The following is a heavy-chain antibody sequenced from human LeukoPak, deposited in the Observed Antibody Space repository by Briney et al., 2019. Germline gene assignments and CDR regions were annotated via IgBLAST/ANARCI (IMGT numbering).Heavy chain of an antibody. CDR3: ARTYSGYCSSTSCYSRPSEYFQH. CDR1: GGTFSSYA. Sequence: SVKVSCKASGGTFSSYAISWVRQAPGQGLEWMGRIIPILGIANYAQKFQGRVTITADKSTSTAYMELSSLRSEDTAVYYCARTYSGYCSSTSCYSRPSEYFQHWGQGTLVTVSS. CDR2: IIPILGIA. V-gene: IGHV1-69*04. D-gene: IGHD2-2*01. J-gene: IGHJ1*01.